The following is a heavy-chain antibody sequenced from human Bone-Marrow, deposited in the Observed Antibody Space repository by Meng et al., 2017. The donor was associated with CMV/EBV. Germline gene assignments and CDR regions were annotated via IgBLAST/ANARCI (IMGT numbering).Heavy chain of an antibody. J-gene: IGHJ6*02. Sequence: AVNVSCKACVGTFSNYALSWVRQAPGQGLEWMGGIIPIFGTANYAQKFQGRVTITTDESTSTAYMELSSLRSEDTAVYYCARDQCTVFCNYYYGMDVWGQGTTVTVSS. CDR1: VGTFSNYA. V-gene: IGHV1-69*05. D-gene: IGHD3-9*01. CDR2: IIPIFGTA. CDR3: ARDQCTVFCNYYYGMDV.